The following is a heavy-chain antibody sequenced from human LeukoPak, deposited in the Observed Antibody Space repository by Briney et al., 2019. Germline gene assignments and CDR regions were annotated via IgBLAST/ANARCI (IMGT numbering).Heavy chain of an antibody. D-gene: IGHD3-3*01. CDR1: GFTFSSYS. Sequence: GGSLRLSCAASGFTFSSYSMNWVRQAPGKGLVWVSRTKTDGVTTNYADSVKGRFTISRDNAKNTLYLQMNSLRAEDTAVYYCARTYDFWSGSQYYFDSWGQGTLVTVSS. J-gene: IGHJ4*02. CDR3: ARTYDFWSGSQYYFDS. CDR2: TKTDGVTT. V-gene: IGHV3-74*01.